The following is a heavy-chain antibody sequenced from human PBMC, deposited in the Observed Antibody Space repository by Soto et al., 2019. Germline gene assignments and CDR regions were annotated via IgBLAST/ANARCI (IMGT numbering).Heavy chain of an antibody. CDR2: IYHSGST. J-gene: IGHJ4*02. V-gene: IGHV4-4*02. CDR3: ARGTVDYYDSSGYSYYFDY. CDR1: GGSISSSNW. D-gene: IGHD3-22*01. Sequence: QVQLQESGPGLVKPSGTLSLTCAVSGGSISSSNWWSWVRQPPGKGLEWIGEIYHSGSTNYNPSLKSRVTIAVDKSKNQFSLKLSSVTAADTAVYYCARGTVDYYDSSGYSYYFDYWGQGTLVTVSS.